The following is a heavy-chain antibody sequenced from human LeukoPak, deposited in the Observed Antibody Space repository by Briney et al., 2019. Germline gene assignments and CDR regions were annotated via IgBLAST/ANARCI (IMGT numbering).Heavy chain of an antibody. CDR2: IYPGDSDT. Sequence: PGESLKISCQGSGYTFTSYWIGWVRQLPGKGLEWMVIIYPGDSDTIYSPSFQGQVTISADKSISTAYLQWSSLKASDTAMYYCARHSHRYCSGGSCSLDYWGQGTLVSVSS. V-gene: IGHV5-51*01. CDR1: GYTFTSYW. CDR3: ARHSHRYCSGGSCSLDY. J-gene: IGHJ4*02. D-gene: IGHD2-15*01.